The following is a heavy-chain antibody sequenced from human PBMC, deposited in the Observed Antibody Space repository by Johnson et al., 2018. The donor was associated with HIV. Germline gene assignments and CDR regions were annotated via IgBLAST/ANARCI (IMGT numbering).Heavy chain of an antibody. D-gene: IGHD1-26*01. Sequence: VQLVESGGGLVQPGGSLRLSCAASGFSFDDYAMHWVRQVPGKGLEWVAGISWHSGSIGYADSVKGRFTISRDNSKNTLYLQMNSLRAEDTAVYYCAKGASGSQRRGAFHIWGQGTMLTVSS. J-gene: IGHJ3*02. CDR1: GFSFDDYA. V-gene: IGHV3-9*01. CDR2: ISWHSGSI. CDR3: AKGASGSQRRGAFHI.